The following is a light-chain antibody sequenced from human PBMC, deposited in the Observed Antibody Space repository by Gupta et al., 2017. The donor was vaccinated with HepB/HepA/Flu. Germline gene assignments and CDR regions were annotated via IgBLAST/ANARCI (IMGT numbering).Light chain of an antibody. CDR2: YDS. V-gene: IGLV3-21*04. J-gene: IGLJ1*01. CDR3: QVWDSGSDHLV. CDR1: DIGSKS. Sequence: SYVLTQPPSVSVAPGKTARIPCGGNDIGSKSVYWYQQRSGQAPMLVIYYDSDRPLGIPERFSGSNSGNTATLTISRVEAGDEADYYCQVWDSGSDHLVFGTGTTVTVL.